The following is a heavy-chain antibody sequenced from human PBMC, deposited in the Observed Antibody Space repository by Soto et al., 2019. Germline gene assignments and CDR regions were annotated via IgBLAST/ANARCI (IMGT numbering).Heavy chain of an antibody. CDR1: GFTFSDYY. D-gene: IGHD4-17*01. V-gene: IGHV3-11*01. CDR3: ARDHYEVTTNVFDY. CDR2: ISSSGSTI. J-gene: IGHJ4*02. Sequence: QVQLVESGGGLVKPGGSLRLSCAASGFTFSDYYMSWIRQAPGKGLEWVSYISSSGSTIYYADSVKGRFASSRDNAKNSLYLQMNSLRAENTAVYYCARDHYEVTTNVFDYWGQGTLVTVSS.